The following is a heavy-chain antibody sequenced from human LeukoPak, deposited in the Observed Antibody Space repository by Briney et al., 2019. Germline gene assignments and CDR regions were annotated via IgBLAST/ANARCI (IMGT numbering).Heavy chain of an antibody. CDR3: ARALTTVVTRRFDY. J-gene: IGHJ4*02. D-gene: IGHD4-23*01. CDR2: INHSGST. V-gene: IGHV4-34*01. CDR1: GGSFSGYY. Sequence: SETLSLTCAVYGGSFSGYYWSWIRQPPGKGLEWIGEINHSGSTNYNPSLKSRVTISVDTSKNQLSLKLSSVTAADTAVYYCARALTTVVTRRFDYWGQGTLVTVSS.